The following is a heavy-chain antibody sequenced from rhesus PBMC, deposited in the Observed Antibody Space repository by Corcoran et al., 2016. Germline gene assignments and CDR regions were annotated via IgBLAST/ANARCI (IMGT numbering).Heavy chain of an antibody. Sequence: QVQLQESGPGVVKPSETLSLTCAVSGYSISSGYDWSWIRQSPGKGLEWIGYIYGSSGSTTDNPSLKTRVTMSKDTSKNQFSLKLSSVTAADTAVYYCARVRADAFDFWGQGLRVTVSS. V-gene: IGHV4-76*01. J-gene: IGHJ3*01. CDR1: GYSISSGYD. CDR2: IYGSSGST. CDR3: ARVRADAFDF.